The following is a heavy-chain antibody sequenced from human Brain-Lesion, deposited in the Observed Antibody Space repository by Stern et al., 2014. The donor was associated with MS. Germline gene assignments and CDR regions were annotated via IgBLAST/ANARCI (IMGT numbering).Heavy chain of an antibody. CDR2: IKPNTGGT. Sequence: VQLVESGAEVNKPGASVKVSCKTSGYIFTGYYIHWVRQAPGQGLEGMAWIKPNTGGTNYAQKIQGRCTMIRDTSISTAYVELSTLTSDDTAVYYCARDQRGITIFGVVTDYYYLGMDVWGQGTTVTVSS. D-gene: IGHD3-3*01. CDR1: GYIFTGYY. J-gene: IGHJ6*02. CDR3: ARDQRGITIFGVVTDYYYLGMDV. V-gene: IGHV1-2*02.